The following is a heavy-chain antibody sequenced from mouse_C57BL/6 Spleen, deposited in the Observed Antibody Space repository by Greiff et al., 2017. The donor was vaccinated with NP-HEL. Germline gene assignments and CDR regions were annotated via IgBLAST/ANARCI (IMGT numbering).Heavy chain of an antibody. V-gene: IGHV1-63*01. J-gene: IGHJ1*03. CDR2: IYPGGGYT. D-gene: IGHD1-1*01. Sequence: QVQLQQSGAELVRPGTSVKMSCKASGYTFTNYWIGWAKQRPGHGLEWIGDIYPGGGYTNYNEKFKGKATLTADKSSSTAYMQLSSLTSEDSAIDYCARSGCYGSSYRYFDVWGTGTTVTVAS. CDR3: ARSGCYGSSYRYFDV. CDR1: GYTFTNYW.